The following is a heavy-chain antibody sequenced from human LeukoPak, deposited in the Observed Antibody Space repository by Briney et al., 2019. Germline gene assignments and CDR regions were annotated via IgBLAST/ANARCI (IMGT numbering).Heavy chain of an antibody. CDR2: IICASNTI. Sequence: GGPLRLSCAASGFTFSSYSMNWVRQAPGEGLVWVLYIICASNTIYYTDSVKGRVTIARDNAKNSLYLQMNSLRAEDTAMYYCAGDGWFGDYNWFDPWGQGTLVTVSS. V-gene: IGHV3-48*01. CDR1: GFTFSSYS. J-gene: IGHJ5*02. D-gene: IGHD3-10*01. CDR3: AGDGWFGDYNWFDP.